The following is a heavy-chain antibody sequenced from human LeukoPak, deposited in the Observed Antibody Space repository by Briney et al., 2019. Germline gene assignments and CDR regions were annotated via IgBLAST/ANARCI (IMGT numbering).Heavy chain of an antibody. CDR1: GFTFSNSW. CDR2: INSDGSST. J-gene: IGHJ5*02. Sequence: QAGGSLRLSCAASGFTFSNSWMTWVRQAPGKGLVWVSRINSDGSSTSYADSVKGRFTISRDNAKNTLYLQMNSLRAEDTAVYYCARVGDYSDGSAYYYRYNWFDPWGQGTLVTVSS. D-gene: IGHD3-22*01. V-gene: IGHV3-74*01. CDR3: ARVGDYSDGSAYYYRYNWFDP.